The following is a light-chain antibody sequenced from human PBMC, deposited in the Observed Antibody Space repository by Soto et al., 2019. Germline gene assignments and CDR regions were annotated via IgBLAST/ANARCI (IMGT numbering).Light chain of an antibody. CDR2: GNS. CDR3: QSSDSSLPYV. J-gene: IGLJ1*01. Sequence: QSVLTQPPSVSGAPGQRVTISCTGSSSNIGAGYDVYWYQQLPGTAPKLLIYGNSNRPSGVPARFSGSKSGTSASLAITGVEAEDEDDSCCQSSDSSLPYVFGTGTKLTVL. CDR1: SSNIGAGYD. V-gene: IGLV1-40*01.